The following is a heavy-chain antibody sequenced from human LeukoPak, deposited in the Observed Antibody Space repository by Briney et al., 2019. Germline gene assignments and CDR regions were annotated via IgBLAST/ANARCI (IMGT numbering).Heavy chain of an antibody. D-gene: IGHD3-9*01. V-gene: IGHV3-7*01. Sequence: PGGSLRLSCAASGFTFSSYWMSWVRQAPGKGLEWVANIKQDGSERYYVDSVKGRFTISRDNAKNSLYLQMNSLRAEDTAVYYCARVNYDILTGYHLDYWGQGTLVTVSS. J-gene: IGHJ4*02. CDR2: IKQDGSER. CDR1: GFTFSSYW. CDR3: ARVNYDILTGYHLDY.